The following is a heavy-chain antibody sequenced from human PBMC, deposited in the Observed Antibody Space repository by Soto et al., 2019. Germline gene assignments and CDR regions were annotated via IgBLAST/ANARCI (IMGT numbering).Heavy chain of an antibody. Sequence: SETLSLTCAVSGGSISSGGYSWSWIRQPPGKGLEWIGYIYRSGTTYYNPSLKSRVTISVDRSKNQFSLKLSSVTAADTAVYYCAMTYDGSGPNSGGYAFDIWGQGTMVTVSS. CDR1: GGSISSGGYS. D-gene: IGHD3-22*01. CDR3: AMTYDGSGPNSGGYAFDI. V-gene: IGHV4-30-2*01. J-gene: IGHJ3*02. CDR2: IYRSGTT.